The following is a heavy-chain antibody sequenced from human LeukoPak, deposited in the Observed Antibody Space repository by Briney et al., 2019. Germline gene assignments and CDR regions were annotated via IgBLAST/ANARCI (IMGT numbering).Heavy chain of an antibody. V-gene: IGHV3-30*18. D-gene: IGHD1-26*01. Sequence: GRSLRLSCAASGFTFSSYGMHWVRQAPGQGLEWVAVISYDGSNKYYADSVKGRFTISRDNSTNTLFLQMHSLRAEDSAVYYCAKEPYVYSSYPDYWGQGTLVTVSS. CDR2: ISYDGSNK. CDR3: AKEPYVYSSYPDY. CDR1: GFTFSSYG. J-gene: IGHJ4*02.